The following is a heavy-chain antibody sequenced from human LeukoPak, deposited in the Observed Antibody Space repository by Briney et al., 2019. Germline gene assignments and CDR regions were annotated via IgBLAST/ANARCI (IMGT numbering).Heavy chain of an antibody. Sequence: GGSLRLSCAASGFTFSSYAMSWVRQAPGKGLEWVSTIIGSGGSTHYADSVKGRFTISRDNSKNTLYLQMNNLRAEDTAVYYCAKAKYYGSGSYYPFGYWGQGTLVTVSS. J-gene: IGHJ4*02. CDR1: GFTFSSYA. CDR2: IIGSGGST. CDR3: AKAKYYGSGSYYPFGY. V-gene: IGHV3-23*01. D-gene: IGHD3-10*01.